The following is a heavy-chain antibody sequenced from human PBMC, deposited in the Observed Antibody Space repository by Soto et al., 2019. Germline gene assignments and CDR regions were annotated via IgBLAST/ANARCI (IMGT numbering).Heavy chain of an antibody. CDR2: IWYDGSNK. V-gene: IGHV3-33*01. Sequence: QVQLVESGGGVVQPGRSLRLSCAASGFTFSSYGMHWVRQAPGKGLEWVAVIWYDGSNKYYADSVKGRFTIPRDNSKNTLYLQMNSLRAEDTAVYYCARYYPQTYGMDVWGQGTTVTVSS. CDR1: GFTFSSYG. J-gene: IGHJ6*02. CDR3: ARYYPQTYGMDV. D-gene: IGHD3-10*01.